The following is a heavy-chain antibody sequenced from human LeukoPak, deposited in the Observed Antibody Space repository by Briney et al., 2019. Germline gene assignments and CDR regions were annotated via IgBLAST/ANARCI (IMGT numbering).Heavy chain of an antibody. V-gene: IGHV4-39*07. CDR3: ASSVAEYYYYYMDV. Sequence: SETLSLTCTVSGGSISSSSYYWGWIRQPPGKGLEWIGSIYYSGSTYYNPSLKSRVTISVDTSKNQFSLKLSSVTAADTAVYYCASSVAEYYYYYMDVWGKGTTVTVSS. D-gene: IGHD6-19*01. CDR2: IYYSGST. CDR1: GGSISSSSYY. J-gene: IGHJ6*03.